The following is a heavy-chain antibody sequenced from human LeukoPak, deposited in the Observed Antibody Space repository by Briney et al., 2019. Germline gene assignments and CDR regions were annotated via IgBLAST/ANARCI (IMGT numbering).Heavy chain of an antibody. CDR3: ARPTDGDSTRYGMDV. CDR2: IYSGGST. J-gene: IGHJ6*02. Sequence: PGGSLRLSCAASGSVVGGNYMSWVRQAPGKGLEWDSVIYSGGSTYYADSVKGRFSTSRDSSTSTLFLQMDSLRVEDTAMYYCARPTDGDSTRYGMDVWGQGTTVIVSS. V-gene: IGHV3-53*01. D-gene: IGHD2-21*02. CDR1: GSVVGGNY.